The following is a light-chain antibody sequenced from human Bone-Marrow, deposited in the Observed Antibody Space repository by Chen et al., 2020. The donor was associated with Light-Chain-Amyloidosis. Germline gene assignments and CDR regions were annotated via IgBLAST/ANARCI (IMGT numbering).Light chain of an antibody. CDR1: TSDVGNYNL. CDR3: CAYTISSTWV. CDR2: GDF. Sequence: QSALPQPASVSGSPGQSSTISCSASTSDVGNYNLVSWYQHHPGKASKLIIYGDFKRPSGASNRVSGSKSGNTASLTISGLQNEAEAHYHCCAYTISSTWVFGGGTKLTVL. J-gene: IGLJ3*02. V-gene: IGLV2-23*01.